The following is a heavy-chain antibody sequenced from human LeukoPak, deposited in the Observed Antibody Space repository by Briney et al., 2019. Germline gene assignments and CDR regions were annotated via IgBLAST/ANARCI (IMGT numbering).Heavy chain of an antibody. CDR3: AKDWNYYDSSGYYPPFDY. D-gene: IGHD3-22*01. J-gene: IGHJ4*02. V-gene: IGHV3-30*18. CDR1: GFTFSSYG. Sequence: GGSLRLSCAASGFTFSSYGMHWVRQAPGKGLEWVAVISYDGSNKYYADSVKGRFTISRDNSKNTLYLQMNSLRAEDTAVYYCAKDWNYYDSSGYYPPFDYWGQGTLVTVSS. CDR2: ISYDGSNK.